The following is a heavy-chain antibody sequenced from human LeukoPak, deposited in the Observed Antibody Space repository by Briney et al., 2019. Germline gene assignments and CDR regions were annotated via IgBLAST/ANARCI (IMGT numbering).Heavy chain of an antibody. D-gene: IGHD2-15*01. Sequence: GGSLRLSCAASGFTFSAYNMNWVRQARGKGLEWFSYISSSRGTIYYADSVKGRFTISRDNAKNSLYLQMNSLRDEDTAVYYCARDMTFCSGGSCYSLGFDIWGQGTMVTVSS. J-gene: IGHJ3*02. CDR3: ARDMTFCSGGSCYSLGFDI. CDR1: GFTFSAYN. V-gene: IGHV3-48*02. CDR2: ISSSRGTI.